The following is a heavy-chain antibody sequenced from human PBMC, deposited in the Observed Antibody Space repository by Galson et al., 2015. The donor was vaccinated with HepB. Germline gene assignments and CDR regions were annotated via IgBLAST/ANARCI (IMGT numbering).Heavy chain of an antibody. CDR1: GFSLSTSGMC. CDR2: IEWDDYK. CDR3: ARQSYDSHEAVDY. J-gene: IGHJ4*02. D-gene: IGHD3-22*01. Sequence: PALVKPTQTLTLTCTFSGFSLSTSGMCVTWIRQPPGKALEWLARIEWDDYKHYSTSLKTRLTISKDTSKNQVVLTMTNMDPVDTATYYCARQSYDSHEAVDYWGQGTLVTVSS. V-gene: IGHV2-70*11.